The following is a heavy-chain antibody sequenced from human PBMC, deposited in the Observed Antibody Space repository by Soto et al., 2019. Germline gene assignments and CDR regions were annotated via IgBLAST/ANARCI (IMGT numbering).Heavy chain of an antibody. CDR2: IGGSGST. D-gene: IGHD3-22*01. CDR3: ARHLDYYDSSGYYGRHWYFDL. V-gene: IGHV4-39*01. CDR1: GGSISSSSYY. Sequence: SETLSLTCTVSGGSISSSSYYWGWIRQPPGEGPEWIGGIGGSGSTYYNPSLKSRVTISVDTSKNQFCLKLSSVTAADTAVDYCARHLDYYDSSGYYGRHWYFDLWGRGTLVTVSS. J-gene: IGHJ2*01.